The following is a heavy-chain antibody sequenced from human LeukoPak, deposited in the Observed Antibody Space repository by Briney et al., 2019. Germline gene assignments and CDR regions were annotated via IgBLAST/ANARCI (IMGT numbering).Heavy chain of an antibody. D-gene: IGHD3-9*01. V-gene: IGHV4-34*01. CDR2: INHSGST. Sequence: XAXXGGSFSGYYXSWIRQPPGKGLXWIGEINHSGSTNYNPSLKSRVTISVDTSKNQFSLKLSSVTAADTAVYYCARTYYDILTGRTFDYWGQGTLVTVSS. CDR1: GGSFSGYY. J-gene: IGHJ4*02. CDR3: ARTYYDILTGRTFDY.